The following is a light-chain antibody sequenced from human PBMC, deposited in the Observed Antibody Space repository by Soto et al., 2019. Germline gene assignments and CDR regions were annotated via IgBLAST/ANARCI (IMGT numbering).Light chain of an antibody. CDR2: GAS. J-gene: IGKJ2*01. Sequence: EIVLTQSPGTLALSPGERATLSCRASQSVRSNYLAWYQQKPGQAPRLLIYGASSRATGIPDRFSGTGSGTDFTLTISRLEPEYFAVYYCQQYGGSPYTFGQGTKLEI. CDR3: QQYGGSPYT. V-gene: IGKV3-20*01. CDR1: QSVRSNY.